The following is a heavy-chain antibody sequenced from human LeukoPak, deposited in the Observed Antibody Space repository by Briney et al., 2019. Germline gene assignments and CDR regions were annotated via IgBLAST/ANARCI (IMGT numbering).Heavy chain of an antibody. CDR1: GFTFSSYA. V-gene: IGHV3-9*01. CDR2: ISWNSGSI. D-gene: IGHD6-13*01. Sequence: GGSLRLSCAASGFTFSSYAMSWVRQAPGKGLEWVSGISWNSGSIGYADSVKGRFTISRDNAKDSLYLHMNSLRAEDTALYYCAKGLDSSSWYLFAYWGQGTLVTVSS. CDR3: AKGLDSSSWYLFAY. J-gene: IGHJ4*02.